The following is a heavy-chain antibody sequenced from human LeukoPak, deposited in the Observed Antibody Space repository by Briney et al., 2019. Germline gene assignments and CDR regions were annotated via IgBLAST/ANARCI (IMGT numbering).Heavy chain of an antibody. V-gene: IGHV3-30*02. CDR3: AKSVIPNSYQGTYYMDV. CDR1: GFTFSSYG. J-gene: IGHJ6*03. CDR2: IRHDESRI. D-gene: IGHD3-16*02. Sequence: GGSLRLSXAASGFTFSSYGMHWIRQAPGEGLEGVAFIRHDESRIFYGDSVKGRFTISRDNSKNMVYLQLNSLSAEDTALYYCAKSVIPNSYQGTYYMDVWGKGTTVTVFS.